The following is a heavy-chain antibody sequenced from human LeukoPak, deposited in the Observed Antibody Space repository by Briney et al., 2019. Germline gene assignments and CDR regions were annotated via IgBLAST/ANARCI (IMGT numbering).Heavy chain of an antibody. CDR3: ARGEIIVGGTTVDC. Sequence: ASVKVSCKASGYTFTSYGISWVRQAPGQGLEWMGWIRVSNGNTNYARNLQGRVTMTTDTSTSTAYMELRSLRSDDTAVYYCARGEIIVGGTTVDCWGQGTLVTVSS. CDR2: IRVSNGNT. J-gene: IGHJ4*02. D-gene: IGHD1-26*01. CDR1: GYTFTSYG. V-gene: IGHV1-18*01.